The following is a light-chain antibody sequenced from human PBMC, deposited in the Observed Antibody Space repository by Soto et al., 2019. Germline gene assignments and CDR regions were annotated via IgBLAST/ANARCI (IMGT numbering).Light chain of an antibody. CDR1: QSISSY. CDR2: AAS. Sequence: DIQMTQSPSSLSASVGDIVTINCLASQSISSYLNWYQQKPGKAPKLLIYAASSLQSGVPSRFSGSGSGTDFTLTISSLQPEDFATYYCQQSYSTSINFGQGTRRDIK. V-gene: IGKV1-39*01. J-gene: IGKJ5*01. CDR3: QQSYSTSIN.